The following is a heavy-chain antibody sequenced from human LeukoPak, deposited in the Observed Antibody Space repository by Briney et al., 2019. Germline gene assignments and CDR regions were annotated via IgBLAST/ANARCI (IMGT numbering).Heavy chain of an antibody. CDR2: IYYSGST. CDR1: GGSISSSSYL. D-gene: IGHD3-16*01. J-gene: IGHJ3*02. CDR3: ARHWGRDTFDI. V-gene: IGHV4-39*01. Sequence: SETLSLTCTVSGGSISSSSYLWVWIRQPPGKGLEWIGSIYYSGSTYYNPSLMSRVTISVDTSKNQFYLKLNSVTAADTAVYYCARHWGRDTFDIWGQGTMVTVSS.